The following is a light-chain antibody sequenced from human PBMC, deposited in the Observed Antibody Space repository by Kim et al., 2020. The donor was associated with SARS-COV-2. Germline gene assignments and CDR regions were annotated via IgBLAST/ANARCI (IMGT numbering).Light chain of an antibody. V-gene: IGLV2-11*01. CDR3: CSYAGSYTLYV. CDR2: DVS. J-gene: IGLJ1*01. CDR1: SSDVGGYNY. Sequence: QSALTQPRSVSGSPGQSVTISCTGTSSDVGGYNYVSWYQQHPGKAPKLMIYDVSKRPSGVPDRFSGSKSGNTASLTISGLQAEDEADYYCCSYAGSYTLYVFGLGTRSPS.